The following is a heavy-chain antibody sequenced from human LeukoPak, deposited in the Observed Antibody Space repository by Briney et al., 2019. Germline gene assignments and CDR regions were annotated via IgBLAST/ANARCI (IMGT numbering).Heavy chain of an antibody. CDR2: IYSGGST. CDR1: GFTVSSNY. CDR3: ARGYSSGWYGCPFDY. J-gene: IGHJ4*01. Sequence: GGSLRLSCAASGFTVSSNYMSWVRQAPGKGLEWVSVIYSGGSTYYAASVKGRFTISRDNSKNTLYLQMNSLRAEDTAVYYCARGYSSGWYGCPFDYWGHGTLVTVSS. V-gene: IGHV3-53*01. D-gene: IGHD6-19*01.